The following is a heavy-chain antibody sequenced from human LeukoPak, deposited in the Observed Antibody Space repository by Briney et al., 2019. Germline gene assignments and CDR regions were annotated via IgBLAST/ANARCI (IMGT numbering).Heavy chain of an antibody. J-gene: IGHJ4*02. V-gene: IGHV1-69*04. D-gene: IGHD2-15*01. Sequence: SVKVSCKASGGTFSSYAISWVRQAPGQGLEWMGRIIPILGIANYAQKFQGRVTITADKSTSTAYMELSSLRSEDTAVYYCARVFGITPSDYWGQGTLVTVSS. CDR1: GGTFSSYA. CDR3: ARVFGITPSDY. CDR2: IIPILGIA.